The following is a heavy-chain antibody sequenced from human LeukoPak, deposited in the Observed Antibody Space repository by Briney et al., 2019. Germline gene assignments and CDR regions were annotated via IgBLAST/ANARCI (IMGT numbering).Heavy chain of an antibody. Sequence: GGSLRLSCAGSGFSFSNYAMNWVRQAPGKGLEWVSAISDSGDSTYYADSVRGRFTISRDISKNTLYLQMNSLRAEDTALYYCAKAQHYYYYMDVWGKGTTVTVSS. J-gene: IGHJ6*03. V-gene: IGHV3-23*01. CDR3: AKAQHYYYYMDV. CDR2: ISDSGDST. CDR1: GFSFSNYA.